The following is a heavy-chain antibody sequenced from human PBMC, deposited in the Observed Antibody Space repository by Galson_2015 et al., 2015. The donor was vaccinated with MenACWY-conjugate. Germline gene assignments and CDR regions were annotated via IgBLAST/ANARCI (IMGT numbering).Heavy chain of an antibody. CDR2: ISHSGDT. J-gene: IGHJ6*02. CDR3: ARGNTGTGHYYYGLDV. V-gene: IGHV4-34*01. D-gene: IGHD1-1*01. Sequence: LSLTCTVHGSSFRAYYWSWIRQPPGKGLEWIGAISHSGDTTYTPSLKSRVSISVDTSQSHVSLRLTSVNAADTAVYYCARGNTGTGHYYYGLDVWGQGTTVTVSS. CDR1: GSSFRAYY.